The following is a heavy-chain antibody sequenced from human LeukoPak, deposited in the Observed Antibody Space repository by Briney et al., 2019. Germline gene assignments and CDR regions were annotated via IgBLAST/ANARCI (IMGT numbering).Heavy chain of an antibody. V-gene: IGHV3-74*03. CDR1: GFTFSDYV. Sequence: PGGSLKLSCEASGFTFSDYVMHWVRQASGRGLEWVSRVPSDGSITMYADFVKGRFTISRDNAKSTLFLQMNSLRAEDTAVYYCARDLQWLMYDYWGQGSLVTVSS. J-gene: IGHJ4*02. D-gene: IGHD6-19*01. CDR2: VPSDGSIT. CDR3: ARDLQWLMYDY.